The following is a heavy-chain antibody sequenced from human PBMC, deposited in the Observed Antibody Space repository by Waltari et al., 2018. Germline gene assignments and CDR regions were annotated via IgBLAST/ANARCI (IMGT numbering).Heavy chain of an antibody. CDR3: ARVEEQPAVYYGMDV. V-gene: IGHV1-69*08. CDR1: GGTFSSYA. CDR2: IIPSFGTA. J-gene: IGHJ6*02. Sequence: QVQLVQSGAEVKKPGSSVKVSCKASGGTFSSYAISWVRQAPGQGLEWMGRIIPSFGTANDAQKFQGRVTITADKSTSTAYMELSSLRSEDTAVYYCARVEEQPAVYYGMDVWGQGTTVTVSS. D-gene: IGHD6-13*01.